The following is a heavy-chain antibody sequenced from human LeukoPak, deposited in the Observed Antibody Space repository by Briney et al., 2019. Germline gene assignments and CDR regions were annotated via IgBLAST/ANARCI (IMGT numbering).Heavy chain of an antibody. V-gene: IGHV1-8*01. J-gene: IGHJ3*02. CDR2: MNPNSGNT. CDR3: ARGDYYDSSGYYLVLAFDI. Sequence: GASEKVSCKASGYTFTSYDINWVRQATGQGLEWMGWMNPNSGNTGYAQKFQGRVTMTRNTSISTAYMELSSLRSEDTAVYYCARGDYYDSSGYYLVLAFDIWGQGTMVTVSS. CDR1: GYTFTSYD. D-gene: IGHD3-22*01.